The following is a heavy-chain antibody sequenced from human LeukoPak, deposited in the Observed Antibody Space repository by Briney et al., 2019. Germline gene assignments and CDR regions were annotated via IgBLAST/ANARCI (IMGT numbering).Heavy chain of an antibody. CDR1: GDSISSSSYN. CDR2: ISYSGST. D-gene: IGHD6-19*01. Sequence: SETLSLTCSVSGDSISSSSYNWGWIRQPPGKGLEWIGSISYSGSTKYNPSLKSRITISVDTSKNHFSLQLNSVTPEDTAVYYCARGVVAGTRFDYWGQGTLVTVSS. J-gene: IGHJ4*02. V-gene: IGHV4-39*02. CDR3: ARGVVAGTRFDY.